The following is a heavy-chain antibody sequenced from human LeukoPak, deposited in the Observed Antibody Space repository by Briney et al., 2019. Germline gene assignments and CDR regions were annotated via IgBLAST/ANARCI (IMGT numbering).Heavy chain of an antibody. D-gene: IGHD5-18*01. CDR1: GGSFSGYY. J-gene: IGHJ4*02. V-gene: IGHV4-34*01. CDR2: INHSGST. Sequence: SETLSLTCAVYGGSFSGYYWSWIRQPPGKGLEWIGEINHSGSTNYNPSLKSRVTISVDTSKNQFSLKLSSVTAADTAVYYCARLTWIQKSDYWGQGTLVTVSS. CDR3: ARLTWIQKSDY.